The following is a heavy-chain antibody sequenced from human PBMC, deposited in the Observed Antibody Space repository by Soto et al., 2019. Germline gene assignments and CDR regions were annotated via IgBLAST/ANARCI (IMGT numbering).Heavy chain of an antibody. V-gene: IGHV1-69*01. CDR1: GGTFSTLA. CDR2: IIPIFGRP. J-gene: IGHJ4*02. CDR3: ARAPYEDYAVTEPNYFDS. D-gene: IGHD4-17*01. Sequence: QVQLVQSGTEVKKPGSSVKVSCKASGGTFSTLAVSWVRQAPGQGLEWMGGIIPIFGRPVYAQKFQGRVTITADESTSIVYMALSSLSSEDPAVYYCARAPYEDYAVTEPNYFDSWGQGTLVTVSS.